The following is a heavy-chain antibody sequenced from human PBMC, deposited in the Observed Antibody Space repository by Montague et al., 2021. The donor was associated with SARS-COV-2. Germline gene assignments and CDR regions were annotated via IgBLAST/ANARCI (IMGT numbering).Heavy chain of an antibody. Sequence: SETLSLTCTVSGDSISSSSYNWGWIRQPPGKGLEWIGSVHYNGRTYYNPSLKSRVTIYVDTSKNQISLRLSSVTAAGTAVYYSTRHVHMTWPEPSPGFDXWGQGTLVTVSS. CDR3: TRHVHMTWPEPSPGFDX. V-gene: IGHV4-39*01. CDR1: GDSISSSSYN. J-gene: IGHJ4*02. CDR2: VHYNGRT. D-gene: IGHD1-1*01.